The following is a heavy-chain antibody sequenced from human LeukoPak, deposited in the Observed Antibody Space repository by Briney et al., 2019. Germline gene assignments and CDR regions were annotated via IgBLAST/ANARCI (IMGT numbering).Heavy chain of an antibody. J-gene: IGHJ6*03. CDR1: GFTFTNYA. V-gene: IGHV3-23*01. Sequence: GGSLRLSCAASGFTFTNYAMSWVRQAPGKGLEWVSAISGIGGTTYYADSVKGRFTISRDNSKNTLYLQMNSLRAEDTAVYYCAKAGSPHGVEYYYYYMDVWGKGTTVTVSS. D-gene: IGHD1-14*01. CDR3: AKAGSPHGVEYYYYYMDV. CDR2: ISGIGGTT.